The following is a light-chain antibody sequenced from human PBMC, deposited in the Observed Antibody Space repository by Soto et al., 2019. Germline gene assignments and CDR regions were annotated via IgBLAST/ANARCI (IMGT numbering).Light chain of an antibody. CDR3: QSYDSSLSGV. V-gene: IGLV1-40*01. CDR2: GNS. CDR1: SSNIGAGYD. J-gene: IGLJ2*01. Sequence: QSVLTQPPSVSGAPGQRVTISCTGSSSNIGAGYDVHWYQQLPGTAPKLLIYGNSNRPSGVPDRFSGSKSGTSASLAITGXXXXDEADYYCQSYDSSLSGVFGGGTKLTVL.